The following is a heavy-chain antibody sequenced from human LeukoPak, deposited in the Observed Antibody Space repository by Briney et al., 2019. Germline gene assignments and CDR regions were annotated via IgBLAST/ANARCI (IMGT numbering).Heavy chain of an antibody. CDR3: ARRIYGGPYDAFDI. CDR2: IKQDGSEK. D-gene: IGHD4-23*01. Sequence: PGGSLRLSCAASGFTFSSCAMSWVRQAPGKGLEWVANIKQDGSEKYYVDSVKGRFTISRDNAKNSLYLQMNSLRAEDTAVYYCARRIYGGPYDAFDIWGQGTMVTVSS. CDR1: GFTFSSCA. V-gene: IGHV3-7*01. J-gene: IGHJ3*02.